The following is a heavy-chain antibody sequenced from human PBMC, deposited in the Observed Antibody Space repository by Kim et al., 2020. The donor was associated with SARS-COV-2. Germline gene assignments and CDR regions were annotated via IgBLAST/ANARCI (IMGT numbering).Heavy chain of an antibody. J-gene: IGHJ4*02. D-gene: IGHD3-10*01. CDR3: AHSGTAMVRGTFDY. V-gene: IGHV2-5*01. Sequence: PSLKSRLTITKDTSKNQVVLTMTNMDPVDTATYYCAHSGTAMVRGTFDYWGQGTLVTVSS.